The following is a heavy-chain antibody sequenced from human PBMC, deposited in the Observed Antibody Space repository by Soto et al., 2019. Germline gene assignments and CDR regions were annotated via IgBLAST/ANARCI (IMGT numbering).Heavy chain of an antibody. CDR3: AKSSRQYASAIQAFFDP. CDR1: GYTFTSYY. D-gene: IGHD2-2*01. Sequence: GASVKVSCKASGYTFTSYYMHWVRQAPGQGLEWMGIINPSGGSTSYAQKFQGRVTMTRDTSTSTVYMELNNLRADDTAVYYCAKSSRQYASAIQAFFDPWGLGTLVTV. J-gene: IGHJ5*02. V-gene: IGHV1-46*01. CDR2: INPSGGST.